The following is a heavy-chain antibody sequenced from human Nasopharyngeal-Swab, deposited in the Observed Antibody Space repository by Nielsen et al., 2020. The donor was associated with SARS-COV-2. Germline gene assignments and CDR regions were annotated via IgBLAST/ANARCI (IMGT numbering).Heavy chain of an antibody. J-gene: IGHJ4*02. CDR3: ARAVAGIPHY. CDR2: ISYDGSNK. D-gene: IGHD6-19*01. V-gene: IGHV3-30-3*01. Sequence: GGSLRLSCAASGFTFSSYAMHRVRQAPGKGLEWVAVISYDGSNKYYADSVKGRFTISRDNSKNTLYLQMNSLRAEDTAVYYCARAVAGIPHYWGQGTLVTVSS. CDR1: GFTFSSYA.